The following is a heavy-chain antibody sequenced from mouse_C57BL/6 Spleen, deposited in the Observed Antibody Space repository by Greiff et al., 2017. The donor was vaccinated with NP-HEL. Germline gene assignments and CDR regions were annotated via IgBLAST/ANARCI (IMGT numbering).Heavy chain of an antibody. CDR2: IHPNSGST. CDR3: ARGELGRGAWFAY. V-gene: IGHV1-64*01. Sequence: VQLQQPGAELVKPGASVKLSCKASGYTFTSYWMHWVKQRPGQGLEWIGMIHPNSGSTNYNEKFKSKATLTVDKSSSTAYMQLSSLTSEDFAVYYCARGELGRGAWFAYWGQGTLVTVSA. CDR1: GYTFTSYW. D-gene: IGHD4-1*01. J-gene: IGHJ3*01.